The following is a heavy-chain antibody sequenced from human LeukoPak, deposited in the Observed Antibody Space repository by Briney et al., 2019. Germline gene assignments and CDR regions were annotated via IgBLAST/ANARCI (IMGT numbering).Heavy chain of an antibody. CDR1: GGSISSGGYY. V-gene: IGHV4-31*03. CDR2: IYYSGST. Sequence: PSQTLSLTCTVSGGSISSGGYYWSWIRQHPGKGLEWIGYIYYSGSTYYNPSLKSRVTISVDTSKNQFSLKLRSVAAADTAVYYCARDRIYYGSGSYYTEGNNWFDPWGQGTLVTVSS. J-gene: IGHJ5*02. CDR3: ARDRIYYGSGSYYTEGNNWFDP. D-gene: IGHD3-10*01.